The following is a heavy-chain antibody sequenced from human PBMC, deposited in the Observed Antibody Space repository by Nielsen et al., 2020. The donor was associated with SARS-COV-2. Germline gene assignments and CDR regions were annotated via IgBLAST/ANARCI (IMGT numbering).Heavy chain of an antibody. CDR2: IYPGDSDT. Sequence: GGSLRLSCKGSGYSFTSYWIGWVRQMPGKGLEWMGIIYPGDSDTRNSPSFQGQVTISADKSISTAYLQWSSLKASDTAMYYCARLHEYCSSTSCYVYGMDVWGQGTTVTVSS. CDR3: ARLHEYCSSTSCYVYGMDV. V-gene: IGHV5-51*01. D-gene: IGHD2-2*01. J-gene: IGHJ6*02. CDR1: GYSFTSYW.